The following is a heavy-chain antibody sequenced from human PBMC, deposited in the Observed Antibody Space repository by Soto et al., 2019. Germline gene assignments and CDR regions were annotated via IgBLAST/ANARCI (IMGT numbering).Heavy chain of an antibody. CDR1: GFTFSSYA. CDR3: ASRSSGWYFDY. D-gene: IGHD6-19*01. CDR2: ISGSGGST. Sequence: EVQLLESGGGLVQPGGSLRLSCAASGFTFSSYAMNWVRQGPGKGLEWVSVISGSGGSTYYADSVKGRFTISRDNSKNTLYLQMNRQRAEDTAVYYCASRSSGWYFDYWGQGTLVTVSS. V-gene: IGHV3-23*01. J-gene: IGHJ4*02.